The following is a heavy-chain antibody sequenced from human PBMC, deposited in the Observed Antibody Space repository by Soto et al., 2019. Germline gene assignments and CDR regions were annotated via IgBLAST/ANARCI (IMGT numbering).Heavy chain of an antibody. CDR2: IYLDGDK. V-gene: IGHV2-5*02. Sequence: QITLKESGPTLVKPTQTLTLTCTFSGFSLSSTRMAVGWIRQPPVKALEWLALIYLDGDKRYSPFLRSRRTITKATSQTQVVLTMSNLDPVDTARYYCAHIVVACLGYYFDYWGQGTLVTVSS. CDR3: AHIVVACLGYYFDY. J-gene: IGHJ4*02. CDR1: GFSLSSTRMA. D-gene: IGHD5-12*01.